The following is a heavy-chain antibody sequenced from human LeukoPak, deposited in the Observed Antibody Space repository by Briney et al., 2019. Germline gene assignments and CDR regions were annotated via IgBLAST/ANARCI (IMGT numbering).Heavy chain of an antibody. V-gene: IGHV3-48*02. CDR3: PRALGGYYHGLDY. D-gene: IGHD5-12*01. Sequence: GGSLRLSCAASGFTFSSYSTNWVCQAPGKGLGCVSYISMSRSIIYSADSVKGRFTISRDNAKSSMYLQMNTPRDAKTVVYYCPRALGGYYHGLDYWGQGTMVTVSS. CDR1: GFTFSSYS. CDR2: ISMSRSII. J-gene: IGHJ4*02.